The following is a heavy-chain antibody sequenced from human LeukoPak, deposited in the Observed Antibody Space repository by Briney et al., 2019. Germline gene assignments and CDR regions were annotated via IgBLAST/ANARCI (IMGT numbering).Heavy chain of an antibody. CDR3: ASQYYYDTSEYPLRGDFDP. J-gene: IGHJ5*02. Sequence: SETLSLTCTVSGGSISSYYWSWIRQPPGKGLEWIGYIYYSGSTNYNPSLKSRVTISVDTSKNQFSLRLPSVTAADTAVYYCASQYYYDTSEYPLRGDFDPWGQGTLVTVSS. CDR2: IYYSGST. V-gene: IGHV4-59*08. CDR1: GGSISSYY. D-gene: IGHD3-22*01.